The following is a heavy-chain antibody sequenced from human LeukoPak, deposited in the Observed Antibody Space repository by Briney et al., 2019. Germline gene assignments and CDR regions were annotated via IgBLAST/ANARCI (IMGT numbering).Heavy chain of an antibody. CDR2: INPNSGGT. D-gene: IGHD3-22*01. CDR3: ARDLFHYYDSSGYPHHPINY. Sequence: ASVTVSCKASGYTFTGYYMHWVRQAPGQGLEWMGWINPNSGGTNYAQKFQGRVTMTRDTSISTAYMELSRLRSDDTAVYYCARDLFHYYDSSGYPHHPINYWGQGTLVTVSS. J-gene: IGHJ4*02. V-gene: IGHV1-2*02. CDR1: GYTFTGYY.